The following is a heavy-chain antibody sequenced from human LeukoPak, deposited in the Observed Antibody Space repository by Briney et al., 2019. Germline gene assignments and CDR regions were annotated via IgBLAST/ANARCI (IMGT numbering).Heavy chain of an antibody. CDR3: AKESGFGWSYYFDY. V-gene: IGHV3-23*01. Sequence: PGGSLRLSCAASGFTFSSYAMSWVRQAPGKGLEWVSTISGGVGSTYYADSVKGRFTISRDNSKNTLYLQMNSLKAEDTAVYYCAKESGFGWSYYFDYWGQGTLVTVSS. J-gene: IGHJ4*02. D-gene: IGHD6-19*01. CDR1: GFTFSSYA. CDR2: ISGGVGST.